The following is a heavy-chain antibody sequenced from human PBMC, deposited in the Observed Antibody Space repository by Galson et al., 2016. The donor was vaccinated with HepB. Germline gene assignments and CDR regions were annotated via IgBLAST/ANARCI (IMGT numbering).Heavy chain of an antibody. V-gene: IGHV3-74*01. J-gene: IGHJ6*02. Sequence: SLRLSCAASGFTFSSYWMHWVRQAPGKGLVWVSRINGDGSSTGYADSVKGRFTISRDNSKNTLYLQMNSLRAEDTAVYYCAKDRGTVVTYGMDVWGQGILVSVSS. D-gene: IGHD4-23*01. CDR3: AKDRGTVVTYGMDV. CDR1: GFTFSSYW. CDR2: INGDGSST.